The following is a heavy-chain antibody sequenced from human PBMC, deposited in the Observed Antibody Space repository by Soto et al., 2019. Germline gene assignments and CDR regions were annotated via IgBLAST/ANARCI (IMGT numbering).Heavy chain of an antibody. CDR1: GFTFSNYA. V-gene: IGHV3-30-3*01. J-gene: IGHJ2*01. D-gene: IGHD5-12*01. CDR3: ESDGASQTWMPLFFGL. Sequence: QVQLVESGGGVVQPGRSLRLSCAASGFTFSNYAMHWERQTPGKGLECVAIVSYDGTNQYYADSVQGRITISRDNSENAPYLHMNILMGEDMSLYYCESDGASQTWMPLFFGLVGRGTMVTVSS. CDR2: VSYDGTNQ.